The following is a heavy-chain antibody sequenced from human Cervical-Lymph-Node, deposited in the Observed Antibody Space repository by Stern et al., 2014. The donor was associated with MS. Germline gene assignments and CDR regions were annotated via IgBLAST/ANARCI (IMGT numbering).Heavy chain of an antibody. Sequence: VQLVESGAEVKKPGESLKISCKGSGYSFATYWIGWGRQMPGKGLDWMAIIYPGASEIRYRPSFQGQVPISLDKSIRHTYLQWSSLKASDTAMYYCARPVGNGYFDFWGQGTLVTVSS. CDR2: IYPGASEI. D-gene: IGHD2-8*01. J-gene: IGHJ4*02. CDR3: ARPVGNGYFDF. V-gene: IGHV5-51*03. CDR1: GYSFATYW.